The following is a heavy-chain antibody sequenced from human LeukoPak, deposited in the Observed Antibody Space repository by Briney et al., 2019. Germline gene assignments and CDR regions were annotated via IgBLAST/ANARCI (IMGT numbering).Heavy chain of an antibody. D-gene: IGHD3-9*01. CDR2: ISYDGSNK. V-gene: IGHV3-30*03. CDR1: GFTFSSYG. Sequence: GGSLRLSCAASGFTFSSYGMHWVRQAPGKGLEWVAVISYDGSNKYYADSVKGRFTISRDNSKKTLYLQMNSLRAEDTAVYYCARAYYDILTGYLIGGFDYWGQGTLVTVSS. CDR3: ARAYYDILTGYLIGGFDY. J-gene: IGHJ4*02.